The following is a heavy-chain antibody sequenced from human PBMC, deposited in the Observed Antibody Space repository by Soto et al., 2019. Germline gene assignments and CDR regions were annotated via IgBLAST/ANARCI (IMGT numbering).Heavy chain of an antibody. CDR2: IYYSGST. D-gene: IGHD1-26*01. CDR3: ARPFRELLNAFDI. Sequence: QLQLQESGPGLVKPSETLSLTCTVSGGSISSSSYYWGWIRQPPGKGLEWIGSIYYSGSTYYNPSLKSRVTISVDTSKNQFSLKLSSVTAADTAVYYCARPFRELLNAFDIWGQGTMVTVSS. V-gene: IGHV4-39*01. CDR1: GGSISSSSYY. J-gene: IGHJ3*02.